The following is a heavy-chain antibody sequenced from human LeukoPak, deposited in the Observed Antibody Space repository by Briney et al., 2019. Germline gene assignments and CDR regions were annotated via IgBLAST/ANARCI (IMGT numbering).Heavy chain of an antibody. CDR1: GFTFSTYA. J-gene: IGHJ4*02. D-gene: IGHD3-9*01. V-gene: IGHV3-23*01. CDR3: AKTVYDILTGVDY. Sequence: PVGSLRLSCAASGFTFSTYAMSWVRQAPGKGLEWVSAISGSGGSTYYADSVKGRFTISRDNSNNTLYLQMNSLRAEDTAVYYCAKTVYDILTGVDYWGQGTLVTVSS. CDR2: ISGSGGST.